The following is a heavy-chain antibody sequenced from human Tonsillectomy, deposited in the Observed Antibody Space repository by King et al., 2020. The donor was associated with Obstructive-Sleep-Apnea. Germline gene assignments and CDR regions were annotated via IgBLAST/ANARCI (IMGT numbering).Heavy chain of an antibody. D-gene: IGHD3-22*01. CDR3: AKGAMIVVVMEYFDY. V-gene: IGHV3-30*02. J-gene: IGHJ4*02. CDR2: IRYDGNGK. CDR1: GFSFSTYG. Sequence: QLVQSGGGVVQPERSLRLSCAASGFSFSTYGMHWVRQAPGKGLEWVAFIRYDGNGKYYADSVKGRFTISRDDSKNTLYLQMNSLRAEDTAVYYCAKGAMIVVVMEYFDYWGQGTLVTVSS.